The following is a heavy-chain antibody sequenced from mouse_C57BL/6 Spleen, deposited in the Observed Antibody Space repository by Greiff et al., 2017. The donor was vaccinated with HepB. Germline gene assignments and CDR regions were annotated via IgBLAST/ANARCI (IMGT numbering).Heavy chain of an antibody. CDR1: GYTFTSYW. CDR2: IYPSDSET. D-gene: IGHD4-1*01. V-gene: IGHV1-61*01. CDR3: AREGVLGVFDY. Sequence: QVQLQQPGAELVRPGSSVKLSCKASGYTFTSYWMDWVKQRPGQGLEWIGNIYPSDSETHYNQKFKDKATLTVDKSSSTAYMQLSSLTSEDSAVYYCAREGVLGVFDYWGQGTTLTVSS. J-gene: IGHJ2*01.